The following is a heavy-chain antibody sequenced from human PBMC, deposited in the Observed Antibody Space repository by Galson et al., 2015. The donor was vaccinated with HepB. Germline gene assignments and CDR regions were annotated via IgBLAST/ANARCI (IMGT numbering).Heavy chain of an antibody. CDR2: ISGFNGNT. J-gene: IGHJ4*02. D-gene: IGHD3-16*01. CDR1: GYIFINYG. Sequence: SVKVSCKASGYIFINYGISWVRQAPGQGLEWMGWISGFNGNTHYAQKLQGRVTMTRDTSTSTAYVELRSLRSDDTAMYYCARDLGDDYVPLFDYWGQGTLVTVSS. V-gene: IGHV1-18*04. CDR3: ARDLGDDYVPLFDY.